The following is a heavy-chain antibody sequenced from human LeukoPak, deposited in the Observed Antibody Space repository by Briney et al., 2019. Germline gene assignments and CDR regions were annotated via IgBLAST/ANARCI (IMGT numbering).Heavy chain of an antibody. CDR3: ARRSRQRLFSY. J-gene: IGHJ4*02. CDR2: IYYTGTT. V-gene: IGHV4-39*07. Sequence: SETLSLTCTVSGGSIRSWNDYWGWIRQPPGKGLEYIGSIYYTGTTYYKSSLKSRVTISVDTSKNQFSLKLSSVTAADTAVYYCARRSRQRLFSYWGQGTLVTVSS. CDR1: GGSIRSWNDY. D-gene: IGHD3-22*01.